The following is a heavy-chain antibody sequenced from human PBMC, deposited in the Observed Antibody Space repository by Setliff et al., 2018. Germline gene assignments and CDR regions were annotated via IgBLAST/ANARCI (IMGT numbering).Heavy chain of an antibody. Sequence: SETLSLTCAVSGGSIGSINWWSWVRQAPGKGLEWIGEIKYSGATNYNPSLKSRVTISVDNAKNQFPLKMTSVTTADTAVYYCARALLSRPPTSAFNLWGPGTVVTVSS. V-gene: IGHV4-4*02. J-gene: IGHJ3*01. CDR3: ARALLSRPPTSAFNL. CDR2: IKYSGAT. CDR1: GGSIGSINW. D-gene: IGHD2-21*01.